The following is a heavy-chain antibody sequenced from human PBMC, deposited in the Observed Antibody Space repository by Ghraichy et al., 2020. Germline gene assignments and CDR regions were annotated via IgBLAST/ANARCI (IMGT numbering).Heavy chain of an antibody. CDR3: ARDITRYCGGDCYSGTGWFDP. CDR1: GGSFSGYY. Sequence: SETLSLTCAVYGGSFSGYYWSWIRQPPGKGLEWIGEINHSGSTNYNPSLKSRVTISVDTSKNQFSLKLSSVTAADTAVYYCARDITRYCGGDCYSGTGWFDPWGQGTLVTVSS. J-gene: IGHJ5*02. CDR2: INHSGST. D-gene: IGHD2-21*01. V-gene: IGHV4-34*01.